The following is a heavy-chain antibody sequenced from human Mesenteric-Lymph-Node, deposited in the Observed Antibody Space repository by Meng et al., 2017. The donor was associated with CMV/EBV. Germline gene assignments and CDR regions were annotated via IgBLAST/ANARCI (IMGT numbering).Heavy chain of an antibody. V-gene: IGHV4-39*07. D-gene: IGHD3-10*01. Sequence: SETLSLTCTVSGGSIRSSSYYWGWIRQPPEKGLEWIGSIYYSGSSNSNPSLKSRVTISVDTSKNQFSLTLSSVTAADTAVYYCATTLSSSGSYTNYANWGQGTLVTVSS. CDR3: ATTLSSSGSYTNYAN. J-gene: IGHJ4*02. CDR2: IYYSGSS. CDR1: GGSIRSSSYY.